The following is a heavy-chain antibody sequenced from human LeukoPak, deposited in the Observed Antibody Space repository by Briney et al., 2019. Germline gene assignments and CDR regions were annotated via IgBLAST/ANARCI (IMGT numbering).Heavy chain of an antibody. CDR3: ARTIAAAGTYLFDY. Sequence: SETLSLTCTVSGGSISSYYWGWIRQPPGKGLEWIGYIYYSGSTNYNPSLKSRVTISVDTSKNQFSLSLSSVTAADTAVYYCARTIAAAGTYLFDYWGQGTLVTVSS. CDR1: GGSISSYY. CDR2: IYYSGST. J-gene: IGHJ4*02. D-gene: IGHD6-13*01. V-gene: IGHV4-59*01.